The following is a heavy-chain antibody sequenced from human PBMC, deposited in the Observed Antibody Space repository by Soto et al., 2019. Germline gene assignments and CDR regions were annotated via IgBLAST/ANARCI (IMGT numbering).Heavy chain of an antibody. Sequence: GGSLRLSCAVSGFSFTNYEMNWVRQAPGKGLEWIAYIGLSGDTIYYADSVKGRFTISRDHAKNSLELQMNSLRADDTALYYCARESFSASPNFFDYWGRGTQVTVSS. J-gene: IGHJ4*02. CDR2: IGLSGDTI. D-gene: IGHD3-16*01. V-gene: IGHV3-48*03. CDR1: GFSFTNYE. CDR3: ARESFSASPNFFDY.